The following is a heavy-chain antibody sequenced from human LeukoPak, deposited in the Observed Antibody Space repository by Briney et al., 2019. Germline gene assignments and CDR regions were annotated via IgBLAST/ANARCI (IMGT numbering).Heavy chain of an antibody. CDR2: MSAYNGKT. J-gene: IGHJ3*02. CDR1: GYSFTSYG. Sequence: ASVKVSCKASGYSFTSYGFNWVRQAPGQGLEWMGWMSAYNGKTNYAHSLQGRVTVTADTSTSTAYMELRSLRSEDTAVYYCARGMGYSYGHPQGAFDIWGQETMVTVSS. CDR3: ARGMGYSYGHPQGAFDI. V-gene: IGHV1-18*01. D-gene: IGHD5-18*01.